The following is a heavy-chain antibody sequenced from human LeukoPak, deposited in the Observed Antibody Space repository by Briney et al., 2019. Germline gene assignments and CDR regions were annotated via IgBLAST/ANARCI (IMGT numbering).Heavy chain of an antibody. V-gene: IGHV4-59*01. Sequence: SETLSLTCTVSGGSISSYDWSWIRQPPGKGLEWIGYVYYSGSTNYNPSLKSRVTISVDTSKNQFSLNLSSVTAADTAVYYCARVQDTSGYFYNFDYWGQGTLVTVSS. J-gene: IGHJ4*02. D-gene: IGHD3-22*01. CDR3: ARVQDTSGYFYNFDY. CDR1: GGSISSYD. CDR2: VYYSGST.